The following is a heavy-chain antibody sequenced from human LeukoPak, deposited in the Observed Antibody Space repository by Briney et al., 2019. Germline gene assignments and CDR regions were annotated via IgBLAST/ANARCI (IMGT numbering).Heavy chain of an antibody. CDR3: AKRGNSWDLFDY. V-gene: IGHV3-23*01. D-gene: IGHD6-13*01. CDR2: IGGSVGSM. J-gene: IGHJ4*02. Sequence: GGSLRLPCAASGFTFSSYSMNWVRQAPGKGLEWVSNIGGSVGSMFYAASVKGRFAISRDNSKKTLFLQMNNLRVEDTAVYYCAKRGNSWDLFDYWGQGTLVTVSS. CDR1: GFTFSSYS.